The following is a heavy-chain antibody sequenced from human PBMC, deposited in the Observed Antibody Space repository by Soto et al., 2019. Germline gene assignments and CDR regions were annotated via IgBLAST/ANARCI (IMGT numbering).Heavy chain of an antibody. CDR2: IDQDGGKK. CDR1: GFSISDYW. CDR3: ARAIGAAGGR. V-gene: IGHV3-7*04. J-gene: IGHJ3*01. Sequence: EVQLVESGGGLVQPGGSLRLSCTASGFSISDYWMTWVRQAPGKGLEWVANIDQDGGKKYYVGSVGGRFTISRDNAKNSGFLQMNSLSAEDTALYYCARAIGAAGGRWGQGTMVAVSS. D-gene: IGHD6-13*01.